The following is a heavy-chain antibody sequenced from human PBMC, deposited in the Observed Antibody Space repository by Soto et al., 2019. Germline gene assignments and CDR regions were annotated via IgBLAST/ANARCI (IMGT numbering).Heavy chain of an antibody. J-gene: IGHJ4*02. CDR2: ISGSGGRT. CDR3: ARGDSYYDFWIEC. CDR1: GFTFSNYA. D-gene: IGHD3-3*01. Sequence: GGSLRLSCAVSGFTFSNYAMSWVRQAPGKGLEWVTAISGSGGRTYYADSVKGRITTSRDNSKNTLFLQMNSLRDEDTAVYYCARGDSYYDFWIECLGQGTVVTVS. V-gene: IGHV3-23*01.